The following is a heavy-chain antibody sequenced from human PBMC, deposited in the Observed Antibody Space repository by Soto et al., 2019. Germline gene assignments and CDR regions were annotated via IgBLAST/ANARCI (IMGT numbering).Heavy chain of an antibody. CDR2: ISSSSSTI. CDR1: GFTFSSYS. J-gene: IGHJ5*02. D-gene: IGHD2-15*01. Sequence: EVQLVESGGGLVQPGGSLRLSCAASGFTFSSYSMNWVRQAPGKGLEWVSYISSSSSTIYYEDSVKGRFTISRDNAKNSLYRRMSSRGDEDTAVYYWAGEGGNRNWFDPWGKGPLFTVSS. V-gene: IGHV3-48*02. CDR3: AGEGGNRNWFDP.